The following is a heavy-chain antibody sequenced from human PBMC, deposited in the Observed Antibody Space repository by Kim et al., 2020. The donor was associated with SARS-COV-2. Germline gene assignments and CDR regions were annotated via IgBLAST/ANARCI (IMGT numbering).Heavy chain of an antibody. D-gene: IGHD3-3*01. V-gene: IGHV3-49*02. Sequence: YAASVKGRFTIARDDSKSIAYLQMNSLKTEDTAVYYCRGIFGVAQYGMDVWGQGTTVTVSS. CDR3: RGIFGVAQYGMDV. J-gene: IGHJ6*02.